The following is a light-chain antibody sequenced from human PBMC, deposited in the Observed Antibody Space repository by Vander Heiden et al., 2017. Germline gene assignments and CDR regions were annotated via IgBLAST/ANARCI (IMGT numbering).Light chain of an antibody. V-gene: IGKV1-39*01. CDR2: AAS. CDR3: LQSYRTPYT. CDR1: QSISSY. Sequence: DIQMTQSPSSLSASVGDRVTITCRASQSISSYLNWYQQKPGKAPKLLIYAASSLQSGVPSRFSGSGSGTDFTLTISRLQPEDFATYYCLQSYRTPYTFGQGTKLEIK. J-gene: IGKJ2*01.